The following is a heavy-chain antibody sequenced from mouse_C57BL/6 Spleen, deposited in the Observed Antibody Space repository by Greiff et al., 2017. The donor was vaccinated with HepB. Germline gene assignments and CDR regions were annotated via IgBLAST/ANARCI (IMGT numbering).Heavy chain of an antibody. CDR1: GYTFTSYG. J-gene: IGHJ1*03. Sequence: VQLQQSGAELARPGASVKLSCKASGYTFTSYGISWVKQRTEQGLEWIGEIYPRSGNTYYNEKFKGKATLTADKSSSTAYMELRSLTSEDSAVYFCARYDYSDWYFDVWGTGTTVTVSS. V-gene: IGHV1-81*01. CDR2: IYPRSGNT. D-gene: IGHD2-4*01. CDR3: ARYDYSDWYFDV.